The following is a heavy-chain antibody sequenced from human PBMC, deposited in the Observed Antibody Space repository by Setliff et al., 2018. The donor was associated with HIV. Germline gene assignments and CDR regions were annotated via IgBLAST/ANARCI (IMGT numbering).Heavy chain of an antibody. Sequence: PSETLSLTCTVSGVSISSTNSYWGWIRQPPGKGLEWIGNVVYTGHTYYNPALKSRLIISVETSKNQFSLKLTSVTAADTAVYYCGRLSETAMASFDSWGQGILVTVSS. V-gene: IGHV4-39*01. CDR3: GRLSETAMASFDS. J-gene: IGHJ4*02. CDR1: GVSISSTNSY. CDR2: VVYTGHT. D-gene: IGHD2-21*02.